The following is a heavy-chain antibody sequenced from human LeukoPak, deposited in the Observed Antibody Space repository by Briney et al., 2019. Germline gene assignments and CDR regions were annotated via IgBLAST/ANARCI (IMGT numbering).Heavy chain of an antibody. CDR1: GGSISSSSYY. V-gene: IGHV4-31*03. CDR2: IYYSGST. J-gene: IGHJ6*02. D-gene: IGHD3-22*01. CDR3: ARDKPITMIVVRESYGMDV. Sequence: SETLSLTCTVSGGSISSSSYYWGWIRQPPGKGLEWIGYIYYSGSTYYNPSLKSRVTISVDTSKNQFSLKLSSVTAADTAVYYCARDKPITMIVVRESYGMDVWGQGTTVTVSS.